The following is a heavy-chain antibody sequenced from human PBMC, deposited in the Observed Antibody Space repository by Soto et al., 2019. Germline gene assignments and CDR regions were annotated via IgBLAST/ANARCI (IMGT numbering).Heavy chain of an antibody. Sequence: EVQLVASGGGLVQPGESLRLSCVASGFTLGTYWMSWARQAPGKGLEWLASIKQDGSEEFSVDSVKGRFTISRDNAKSSLFLQLNSLRGEDTGVYYCARDRGNGYYGQEYWGLAVCGQGTTVTVSS. J-gene: IGHJ6*02. CDR2: IKQDGSEE. V-gene: IGHV3-7*05. CDR1: GFTLGTYW. CDR3: ARDRGNGYYGQEYWGLAV. D-gene: IGHD3-22*01.